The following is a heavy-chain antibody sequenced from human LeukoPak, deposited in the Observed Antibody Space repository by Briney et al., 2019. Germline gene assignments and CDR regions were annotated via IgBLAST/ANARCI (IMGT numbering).Heavy chain of an antibody. D-gene: IGHD2-8*01. J-gene: IGHJ4*02. V-gene: IGHV1-18*04. CDR3: AGSLGYCTSNVCYLKY. Sequence: ASVKVSCKASGYTFSSYAISWVRQAPGQGLEWMGWISAYNGNTNYAQKLQGRVTMTTDTSTSTAYMELRSLRSDDTAVYYCAGSLGYCTSNVCYLKYWGQGTLVTVSS. CDR1: GYTFSSYA. CDR2: ISAYNGNT.